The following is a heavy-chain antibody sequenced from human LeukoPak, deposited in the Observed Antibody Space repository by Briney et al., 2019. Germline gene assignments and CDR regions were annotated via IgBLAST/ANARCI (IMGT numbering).Heavy chain of an antibody. V-gene: IGHV4-39*01. CDR2: IYYSGST. CDR3: AQNKN. Sequence: SETLSLTCTVSGVSISSSSYYWGWIRQPPGKGLEWIGSIYYSGSTYYNPSLKSRVTISVDTSKNQFSLKLSSVTAADTAVYYCAQNKNWGQGTLVTVSS. J-gene: IGHJ4*02. D-gene: IGHD1/OR15-1a*01. CDR1: GVSISSSSYY.